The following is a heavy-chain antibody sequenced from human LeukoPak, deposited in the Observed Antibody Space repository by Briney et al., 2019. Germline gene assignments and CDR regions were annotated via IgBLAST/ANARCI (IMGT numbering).Heavy chain of an antibody. J-gene: IGHJ6*03. D-gene: IGHD6-13*01. CDR1: GFTFSSYE. V-gene: IGHV3-21*05. CDR3: AKVGPAGTHGYYYYMDV. Sequence: GGSLRLSCVASGFTFSSYEMNWVRQAPGKGLEGVSYISSSSSYIYYADSVKGRFTISRDNAKNSLYLQMNSLRAEDTAVYYCAKVGPAGTHGYYYYMDVWGKGTTVTISS. CDR2: ISSSSSYI.